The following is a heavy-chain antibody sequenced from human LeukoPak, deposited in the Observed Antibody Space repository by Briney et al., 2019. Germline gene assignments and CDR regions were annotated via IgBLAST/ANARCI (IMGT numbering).Heavy chain of an antibody. Sequence: SETLSLTCTVSGVSITRYYWSWIRQPPGKGLEWIGYIYYSGSNNYNPSLKSRLTISVDTSKNQFSLRLSSVTAADTAVYYCARILSYGDYYYYYMDVWGKGTAVTVSS. J-gene: IGHJ6*03. V-gene: IGHV4-59*01. CDR1: GVSITRYY. D-gene: IGHD4-17*01. CDR3: ARILSYGDYYYYYMDV. CDR2: IYYSGSN.